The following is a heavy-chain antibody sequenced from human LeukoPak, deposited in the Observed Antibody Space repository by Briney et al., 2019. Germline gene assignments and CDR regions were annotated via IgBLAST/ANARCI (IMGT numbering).Heavy chain of an antibody. Sequence: SQTLSLTCTVSGGSISSGDYYWSWIRQPPGKGLEWIGYIYYSGSTYYNPSLKSRVTISVDTSKNQFSLKLSSVTAADTAVYYCATGVDTAMVQFDYWGQGTLVIVSS. CDR2: IYYSGST. D-gene: IGHD5-18*01. V-gene: IGHV4-30-4*01. J-gene: IGHJ4*02. CDR3: ATGVDTAMVQFDY. CDR1: GGSISSGDYY.